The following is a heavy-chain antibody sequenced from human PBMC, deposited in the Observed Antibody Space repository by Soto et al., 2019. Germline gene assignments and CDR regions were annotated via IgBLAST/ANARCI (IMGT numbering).Heavy chain of an antibody. Sequence: QVQLVQSGAEVKKPGSSVKVSCTASGDTFNFYTISWVRQAPGQGLEWMGRVIPMLGMSNYAQKFQGRVTISADKSPSTAYMALSSLRSDDTAVYYCATNYGSGSTHFDYWGQGTQVTVSS. CDR2: VIPMLGMS. CDR3: ATNYGSGSTHFDY. J-gene: IGHJ4*02. CDR1: GDTFNFYT. V-gene: IGHV1-69*02. D-gene: IGHD3-10*01.